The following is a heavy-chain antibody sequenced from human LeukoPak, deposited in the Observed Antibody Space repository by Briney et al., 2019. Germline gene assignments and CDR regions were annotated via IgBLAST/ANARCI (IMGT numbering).Heavy chain of an antibody. J-gene: IGHJ4*02. CDR3: AKYCSSTTCYEGFI. CDR2: IYSGGST. D-gene: IGHD2-2*01. CDR1: GFTVSSNY. V-gene: IGHV3-53*01. Sequence: PGGSLRLSCAASGFTVSSNYMSWVRQAPGKGLEWVSVIYSGGSTYYADSVKGRFTISRDDSKNTLYLQMNSLRAEDTAVYYCAKYCSSTTCYEGFIWGQGTLVTVSS.